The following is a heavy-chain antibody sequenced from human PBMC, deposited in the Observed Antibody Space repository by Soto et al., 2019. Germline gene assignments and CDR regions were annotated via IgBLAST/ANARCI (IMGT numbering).Heavy chain of an antibody. CDR2: IYYSGST. Sequence: SETLSLTCTVSGGSISSGGYYWSWVRQHPGKGLEWIGYIYYSGSTYYNPSLKSRVTISVDTSKNQFSLKLSSVTAADTAVYYCACSGSYCDGWFDPWGHGTLVTVS. D-gene: IGHD1-26*01. V-gene: IGHV4-31*03. J-gene: IGHJ5*02. CDR1: GGSISSGGYY. CDR3: ACSGSYCDGWFDP.